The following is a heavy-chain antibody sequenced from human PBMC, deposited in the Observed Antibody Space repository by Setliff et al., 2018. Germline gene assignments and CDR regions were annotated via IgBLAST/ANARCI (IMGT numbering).Heavy chain of an antibody. CDR3: ARSLVGATYSVYFDY. CDR1: GYNFDTYW. CDR2: IYPADSDT. Sequence: PGESLKISCKGSGYNFDTYWIAWVRQMPGKGLEWMGMIYPADSDTRDSPSFQGQVTMSADKAISTAYLQWSSLKSSDTAMYYCARSLVGATYSVYFDYWGQGALVTVSS. D-gene: IGHD1-26*01. J-gene: IGHJ4*02. V-gene: IGHV5-51*01.